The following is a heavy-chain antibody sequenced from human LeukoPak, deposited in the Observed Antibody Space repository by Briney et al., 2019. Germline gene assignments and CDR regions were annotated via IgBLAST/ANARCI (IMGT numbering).Heavy chain of an antibody. V-gene: IGHV4-31*03. D-gene: IGHD3-22*01. J-gene: IGHJ1*01. CDR3: ARGYYYDTTGYVEYFQN. CDR2: IYYSGST. Sequence: SETLSLTCTVSGGSISSGTYYWTWIRQHPGKGLEWIGDIYYSGSTYYNPSLKSRLTISVDTSKNQFSLKLSSVTAADAAVYYCARGYYYDTTGYVEYFQNWGQGTLVTVSS. CDR1: GGSISSGTYY.